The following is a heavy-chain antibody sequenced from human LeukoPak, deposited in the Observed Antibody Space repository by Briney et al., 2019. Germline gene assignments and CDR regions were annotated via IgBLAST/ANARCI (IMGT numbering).Heavy chain of an antibody. V-gene: IGHV3-48*03. CDR1: GFTFSSYE. CDR2: ISSSGSTI. CDR3: AKDRSLWFGDWYFDL. J-gene: IGHJ2*01. D-gene: IGHD3-10*01. Sequence: GGSLRLSCAASGFTFSSYEMNWVRQAPGKGLEWASYISSSGSTIYYADSVKGRITISRDNAKNSLYLQMDSLRAEDTGVYYCAKDRSLWFGDWYFDLWGRGTLVTVSS.